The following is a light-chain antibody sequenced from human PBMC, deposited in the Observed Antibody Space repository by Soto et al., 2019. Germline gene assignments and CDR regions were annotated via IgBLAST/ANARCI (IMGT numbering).Light chain of an antibody. CDR3: QQYGSSPYT. Sequence: EIVLTQSPATLSLSPGERATLSCGASQSVSSSYLAWYHQKAGLATRLLLYDASSRATGIPDRFSGSGSGTDFTLTISRLEPEAFALYFCQQYGSSPYTFGQGTKLEIK. CDR2: DAS. J-gene: IGKJ2*01. V-gene: IGKV3D-20*01. CDR1: QSVSSSY.